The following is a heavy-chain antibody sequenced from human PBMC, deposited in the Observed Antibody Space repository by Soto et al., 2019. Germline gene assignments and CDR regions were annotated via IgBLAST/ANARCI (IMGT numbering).Heavy chain of an antibody. CDR2: IYWNDDK. D-gene: IGHD6-19*01. V-gene: IGHV2-5*01. Sequence: SGPTLVNPTQTLTLTCPFSGFSLSTSGVGVGWIRQPPGKALEWLALIYWNDDKRYSPSLKSRLTITKDTSKNQVVLTMTNMDPVDTATYYCAHSHSSGWPKPYYFDYWGQGTLVTVSS. J-gene: IGHJ4*02. CDR3: AHSHSSGWPKPYYFDY. CDR1: GFSLSTSGVG.